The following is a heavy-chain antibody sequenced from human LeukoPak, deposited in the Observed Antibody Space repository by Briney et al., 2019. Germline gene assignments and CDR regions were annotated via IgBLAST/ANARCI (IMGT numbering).Heavy chain of an antibody. D-gene: IGHD5-24*01. CDR2: INHSGST. CDR1: GGSFSGYY. J-gene: IGHJ6*03. Sequence: SETLSLTCAVYGGSFSGYYWSWIRQPPGKGLEWIGEINHSGSTNYNPSLKSRVTISVDTSKNQFSLKLSSVTAADTAVYYCARGGDGYKRIYHYYYCMDVWGKGTTVTVSS. V-gene: IGHV4-34*01. CDR3: ARGGDGYKRIYHYYYCMDV.